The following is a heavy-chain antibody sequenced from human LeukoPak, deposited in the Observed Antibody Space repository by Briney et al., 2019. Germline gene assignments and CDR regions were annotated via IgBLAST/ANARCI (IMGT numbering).Heavy chain of an antibody. CDR1: GGSISSYY. CDR3: AREEPRGYSYGYYFDY. J-gene: IGHJ4*02. Sequence: PSETLSPTCTVSGGSISSYYCSWIRQPPGKGLEGSGDIYYSGSTNDHPSLKSPITISVDTSKNQFSLKLSSVTAADTAVYCCAREEPRGYSYGYYFDYWGQGTLVTVSS. D-gene: IGHD5-18*01. CDR2: IYYSGST. V-gene: IGHV4-59*01.